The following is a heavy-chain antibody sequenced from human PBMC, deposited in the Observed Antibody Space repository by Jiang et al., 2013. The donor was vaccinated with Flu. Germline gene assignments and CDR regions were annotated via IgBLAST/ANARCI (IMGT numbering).Heavy chain of an antibody. CDR3: ARGSITMIVPGTGQGGYFDL. D-gene: IGHD3-22*01. Sequence: WVRQAPGQGLEWMGWINPNSGGTNYAQKFQGWVTMTRDTSISTAYMELSRLRSDDTAVYYCARGSITMIVPGTGQGGYFDLWGRGTLVTVSS. CDR2: INPNSGGT. V-gene: IGHV1-2*04. J-gene: IGHJ2*01.